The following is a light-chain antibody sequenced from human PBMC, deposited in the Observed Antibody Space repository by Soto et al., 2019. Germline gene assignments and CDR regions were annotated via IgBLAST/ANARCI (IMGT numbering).Light chain of an antibody. CDR1: QSIGGW. J-gene: IGKJ2*01. Sequence: DIQMTQSPSTLSASVGDRVTITCRASQSIGGWLAWYQQRPGKAPRLLIFDASSVESGVPSRFSGSRSGTKFTLAISSLQPEDFATYYCQHYHSYPYTFGQGTKV. CDR2: DAS. V-gene: IGKV1-5*01. CDR3: QHYHSYPYT.